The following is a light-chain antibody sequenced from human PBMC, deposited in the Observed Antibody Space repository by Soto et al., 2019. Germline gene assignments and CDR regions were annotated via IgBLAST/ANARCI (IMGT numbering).Light chain of an antibody. CDR1: SSDVGGYNY. Sequence: QSVLTQPPSASGSPGQSVTISCTGTSSDVGGYNYVSWYQQHPGKAPKLMICEVTKRPSGVPDRFSGSKSGNTASLTVSGLQAEDEAAYYCSSYAGNKNFVFGTGTK. CDR2: EVT. CDR3: SSYAGNKNFV. J-gene: IGLJ1*01. V-gene: IGLV2-8*01.